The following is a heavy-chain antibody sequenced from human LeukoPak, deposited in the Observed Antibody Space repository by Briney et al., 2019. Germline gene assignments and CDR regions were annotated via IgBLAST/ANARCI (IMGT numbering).Heavy chain of an antibody. CDR3: ARDRWVSGPLMDV. Sequence: SETLSLTCTVSGGSISSYYWSWIREPAGKGLEGIGRIYTSGSTNYNPSLKSRVTMSVDTSKNQFSLKLSSVTAADTAVYYCARDRWVSGPLMDVWGKGTTVTVSS. CDR1: GGSISSYY. J-gene: IGHJ6*03. V-gene: IGHV4-4*07. D-gene: IGHD5-12*01. CDR2: IYTSGST.